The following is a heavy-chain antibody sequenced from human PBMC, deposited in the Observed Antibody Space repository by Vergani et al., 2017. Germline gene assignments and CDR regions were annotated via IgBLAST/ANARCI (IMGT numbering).Heavy chain of an antibody. CDR3: AREGYDFWSGYQMDY. J-gene: IGHJ4*02. CDR1: GFTFSSYA. CDR2: ISYDGSNK. Sequence: QVQLVESGGGVVQPGRSLRLSCAASGFTFSSYAMHWVRQAPGKGLEWVAVISYDGSNKYYADSVKGRFTISRDNSKNTLYLQMNSLRAEDTAVYYCAREGYDFWSGYQMDYWGQGTLVTVSS. D-gene: IGHD3-3*01. V-gene: IGHV3-30*04.